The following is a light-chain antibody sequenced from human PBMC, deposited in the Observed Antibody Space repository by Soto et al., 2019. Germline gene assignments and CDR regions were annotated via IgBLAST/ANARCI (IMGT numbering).Light chain of an antibody. Sequence: EIVLTQSPGTLSLSPGERATLACRASQSVSSSYLAWDQQKPGQAPRLLIYDASSRATGIPDRFSGSGSGTDFTLTISRLEPEDFAVYYCQQYGSSPYAFGQGNKLVIK. CDR2: DAS. V-gene: IGKV3-20*01. CDR3: QQYGSSPYA. CDR1: QSVSSSY. J-gene: IGKJ2*01.